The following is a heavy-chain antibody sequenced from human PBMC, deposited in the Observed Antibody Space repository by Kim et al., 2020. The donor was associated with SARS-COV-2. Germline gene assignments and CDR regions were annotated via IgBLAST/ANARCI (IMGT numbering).Heavy chain of an antibody. CDR2: INPNSGGT. D-gene: IGHD3-10*01. CDR3: ASRGYGSGSYSHYHFDY. CDR1: GYTFTGYY. J-gene: IGHJ4*02. Sequence: ASVKVSCKASGYTFTGYYMHRVRQAPGQGLEWMGRINPNSGGTNYAQKFQGRVTMTRDTSISTAYMELSRLRSDDTAVYYCASRGYGSGSYSHYHFDYWGQGTLVTVSS. V-gene: IGHV1-2*06.